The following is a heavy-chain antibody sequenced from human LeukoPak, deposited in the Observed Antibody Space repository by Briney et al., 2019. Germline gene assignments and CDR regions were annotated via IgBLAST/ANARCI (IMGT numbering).Heavy chain of an antibody. Sequence: GGSLRLSCAASGFTFSSYGMYWGRQAPRKGLEWVAVRTYDGSNNYYAASVKGRFTISRDNSKNTLYLQINSLRAEDTAVYYCAKMRSPYYGDYYYGMDVWGQGTTVTVSS. V-gene: IGHV3-30*18. CDR2: RTYDGSNN. CDR3: AKMRSPYYGDYYYGMDV. CDR1: GFTFSSYG. J-gene: IGHJ6*02. D-gene: IGHD4-17*01.